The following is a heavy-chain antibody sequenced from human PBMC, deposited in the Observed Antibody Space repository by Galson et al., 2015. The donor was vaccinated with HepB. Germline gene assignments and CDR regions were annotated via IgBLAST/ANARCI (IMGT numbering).Heavy chain of an antibody. D-gene: IGHD3-10*01. CDR2: IRNKANSYAT. CDR3: TRHRGSGSFYYYMDV. J-gene: IGHJ6*03. CDR1: GFTFSGFA. Sequence: SLRLSCAASGFTFSGFAIFWVRQASGKGLEWVGRIRNKANSYATAYGASVKGRFTISRDDSKNTAYLEMNSLKPGDTAVYYCTRHRGSGSFYYYMDVWGKGTTVTVSS. V-gene: IGHV3-73*01.